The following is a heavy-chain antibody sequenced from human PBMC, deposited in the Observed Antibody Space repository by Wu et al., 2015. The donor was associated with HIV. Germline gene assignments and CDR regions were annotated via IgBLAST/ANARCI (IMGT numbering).Heavy chain of an antibody. CDR1: GYTFTSYY. J-gene: IGHJ4*02. V-gene: IGHV1-46*03. CDR2: INPSGGST. CDR3: ARGTYYDFWSGPSNRESFDY. D-gene: IGHD3-3*01. Sequence: QVQLVQSGAEVKKPGASVKVSCKASGYTFTSYYMHWVRQAPGQGLEWMGIINPSGGSTSYAQKFQGRVTMTRDTSTSTVYMELSSLRSEDTAVYYCARGTYYDFWSGPSNRESFDYWGQGTLVTVSS.